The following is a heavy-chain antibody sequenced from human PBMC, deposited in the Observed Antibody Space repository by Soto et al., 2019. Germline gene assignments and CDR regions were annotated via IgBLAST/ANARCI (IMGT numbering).Heavy chain of an antibody. Sequence: SETLSLTCTVSSGSISSGSYYWSWIRQHPGKGLEWIGYIYYNGSPYYRPSLRGRVTMSLATAQNQFSLRLSYVTAADTAVYFCARQIPYSTGSYYFDYWGQGSLVTVSS. D-gene: IGHD6-19*01. V-gene: IGHV4-31*03. CDR3: ARQIPYSTGSYYFDY. J-gene: IGHJ4*02. CDR2: IYYNGSP. CDR1: SGSISSGSYY.